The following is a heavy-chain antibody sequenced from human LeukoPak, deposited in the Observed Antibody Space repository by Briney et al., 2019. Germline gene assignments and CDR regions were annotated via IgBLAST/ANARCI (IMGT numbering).Heavy chain of an antibody. CDR1: GGSFSDYY. Sequence: KPSETLSLTCAVYGGSFSDYYWSWIRQPPGKGLEWIGEINHSGSTNYNPSLKSRVTISVDTSKNQFSLKLSSVTAVDTAVYYCARSPRPSTKRQQLVKRSGAFDIWGQGTMVTVSS. V-gene: IGHV4-34*01. D-gene: IGHD6-13*01. CDR3: ARSPRPSTKRQQLVKRSGAFDI. CDR2: INHSGST. J-gene: IGHJ3*02.